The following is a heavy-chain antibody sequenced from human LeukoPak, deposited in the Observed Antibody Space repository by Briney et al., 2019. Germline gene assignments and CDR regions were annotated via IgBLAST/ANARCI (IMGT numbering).Heavy chain of an antibody. J-gene: IGHJ4*02. CDR3: ARERIAAAFDY. CDR1: GFTFSDYY. V-gene: IGHV3-11*01. D-gene: IGHD6-13*01. Sequence: GGSLRLSCAASGFTFSDYYMSWIRQAPGKGLEWVSYISSSGSTIYYADSVKGRFTTSRDNAKNSLYLQMNSLRAEDTAVYYCARERIAAAFDYWGQGTLVTVSS. CDR2: ISSSGSTI.